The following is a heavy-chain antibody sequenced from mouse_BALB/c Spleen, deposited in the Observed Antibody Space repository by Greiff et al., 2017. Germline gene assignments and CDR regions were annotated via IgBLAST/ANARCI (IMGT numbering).Heavy chain of an antibody. Sequence: EVLLVESGGGLVQPGGSRKLSCAASGFSFSSFGMHWVRQAPEKGLEWVAYISSGSSTIYYADTVKGRFTISRDNPKNTLFLQMTSLRSEDTAMYYGARAITGAMDYWGQGTSVTVSS. CDR3: ARAITGAMDY. CDR1: GFSFSSFG. CDR2: ISSGSSTI. V-gene: IGHV5-17*02. J-gene: IGHJ4*01. D-gene: IGHD2-4*01.